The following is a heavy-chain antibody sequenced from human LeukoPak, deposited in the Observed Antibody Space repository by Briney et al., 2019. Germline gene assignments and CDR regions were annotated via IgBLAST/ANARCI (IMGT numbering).Heavy chain of an antibody. V-gene: IGHV1-18*01. CDR2: INAYNGNT. D-gene: IGHD2-21*02. CDR1: VYTFTNYF. CDR3: AREVVVTANSLYYYYYYYMDV. Sequence: SVNVSCKASVYTFTNYFIRWVRQAPAQELEGMGWINAYNGNTNHAQNLQSRVTMPTDTSTSTDYMELRSLRSADTAVYYCAREVVVTANSLYYYYYYYMDVWGKGTTVTVSS. J-gene: IGHJ6*03.